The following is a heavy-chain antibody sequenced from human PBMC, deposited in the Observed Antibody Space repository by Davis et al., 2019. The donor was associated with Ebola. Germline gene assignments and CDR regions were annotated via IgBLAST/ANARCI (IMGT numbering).Heavy chain of an antibody. D-gene: IGHD3-10*01. CDR1: GYTFTGYY. CDR3: ARRGRALSGYFQH. J-gene: IGHJ1*01. CDR2: INPNSGGT. Sequence: ASVTVSCKASGYTFTGYYMHWVRQAPGQGLEWMGWINPNSGGTNYAQKFQGRVTMPRDTSISTAYMELSRLRSDDTAVYYCARRGRALSGYFQHWGQGTLVTVSS. V-gene: IGHV1-2*02.